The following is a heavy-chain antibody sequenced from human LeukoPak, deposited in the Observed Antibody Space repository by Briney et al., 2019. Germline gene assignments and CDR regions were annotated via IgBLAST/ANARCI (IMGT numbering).Heavy chain of an antibody. CDR3: ARVDSGYDSGYYYYYMDV. V-gene: IGHV3-11*01. CDR1: GFTFSDYY. Sequence: AGGSLRLSCAASGFTFSDYYMSWIRQAPGKGLEWVSYISSSGSTIYYADSVKGRFTISRDNAKNSLYLQMNSLRAEDTAVYYCARVDSGYDSGYYYYYMDVWGKGTTVTVSS. CDR2: ISSSGSTI. J-gene: IGHJ6*03. D-gene: IGHD5-12*01.